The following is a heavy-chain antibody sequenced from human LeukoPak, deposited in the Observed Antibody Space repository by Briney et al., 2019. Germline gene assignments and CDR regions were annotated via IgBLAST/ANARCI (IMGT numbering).Heavy chain of an antibody. CDR3: ARGKYCSGGSCYYYFDY. J-gene: IGHJ4*02. CDR1: GGTFSSYA. Sequence: SVKVSCKASGGTFSSYAISWVRQAPGQGLEWMGGIIPIFGTANYAQKFQGRVTITADESTSTAYMELSSLRSEDTAVYYCARGKYCSGGSCYYYFDYWGQGTLVTVSS. D-gene: IGHD2-15*01. V-gene: IGHV1-69*13. CDR2: IIPIFGTA.